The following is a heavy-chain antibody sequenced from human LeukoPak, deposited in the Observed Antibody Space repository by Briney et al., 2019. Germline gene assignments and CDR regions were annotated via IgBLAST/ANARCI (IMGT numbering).Heavy chain of an antibody. CDR2: VNHGGST. Sequence: ASETLSLTCAFYGESFTGYSWRWIRQSPGKGLEWIGLVNHGGSTNYTPSLKSRVTISIATSMNQFYLNLTSVSAPDTAEYYCARGRSTYGPWGPGTLVTVS. V-gene: IGHV4-34*01. CDR3: ARGRSTYGP. D-gene: IGHD4-17*01. CDR1: GESFTGYS. J-gene: IGHJ5*02.